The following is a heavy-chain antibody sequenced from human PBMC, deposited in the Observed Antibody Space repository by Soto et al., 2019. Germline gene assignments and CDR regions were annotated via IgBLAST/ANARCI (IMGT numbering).Heavy chain of an antibody. CDR3: ARSTGSGFRPGTHRFNWFDA. D-gene: IGHD5-12*01. CDR2: IIPIFRTP. J-gene: IGHJ5*02. CDR1: GVTFSSFA. V-gene: IGHV1-69*01. Sequence: QVQLVQSGAEVKQPGSSVKVSCQASGVTFSSFAISWVRQAPGQGLEWMGGIIPIFRTPNYAQNFQGRATITADESTSSVYMDLSRLRSEDTAVYYCARSTGSGFRPGTHRFNWFDAWGQGTLVTVSS.